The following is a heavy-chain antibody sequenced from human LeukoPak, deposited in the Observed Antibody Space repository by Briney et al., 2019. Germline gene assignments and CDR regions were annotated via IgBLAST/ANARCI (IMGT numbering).Heavy chain of an antibody. Sequence: GASVKVSCKASGYTFTGYYMHWVRQAPGQGLEWMGWINLNSGGTNYAQKFQCRVTMTRDTSISTAYMELSRLRSDDTAVYYCASSKDYGGNSGDWGQGTLVTVSS. CDR2: INLNSGGT. V-gene: IGHV1-2*02. CDR1: GYTFTGYY. D-gene: IGHD4-23*01. J-gene: IGHJ4*02. CDR3: ASSKDYGGNSGD.